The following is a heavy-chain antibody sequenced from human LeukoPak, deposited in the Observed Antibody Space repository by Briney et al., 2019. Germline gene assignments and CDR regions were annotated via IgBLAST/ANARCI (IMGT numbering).Heavy chain of an antibody. Sequence: GGSLRLSCAASGFTLTTYSMTWVRQAPGRGLEWVARIKEDGSDIHYVDSVKGRFTISRDNAKNSLYLQMNSLRAEDTAVYYCAREWWYLDYWGQGTLVTVSS. CDR2: IKEDGSDI. V-gene: IGHV3-7*05. CDR1: GFTLTTYS. D-gene: IGHD2-15*01. CDR3: AREWWYLDY. J-gene: IGHJ4*02.